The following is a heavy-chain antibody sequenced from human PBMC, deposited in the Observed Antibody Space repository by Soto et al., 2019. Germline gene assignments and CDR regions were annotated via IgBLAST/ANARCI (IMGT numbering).Heavy chain of an antibody. CDR2: IYYSRST. J-gene: IGHJ5*02. V-gene: IGHV4-31*03. CDR1: GGSISSGDYS. Sequence: QVQLQESGPGLVKPSQTLSLTCTVSGGSISSGDYSWSWIRQHPGKGLEWIGYIYYSRSTYYNPSLKSRVTISVDTSKNQFSLKLNSVTAADTAVYYCARWWSGSRQGFDPWGQGTLVTVSS. CDR3: ARWWSGSRQGFDP. D-gene: IGHD3-3*01.